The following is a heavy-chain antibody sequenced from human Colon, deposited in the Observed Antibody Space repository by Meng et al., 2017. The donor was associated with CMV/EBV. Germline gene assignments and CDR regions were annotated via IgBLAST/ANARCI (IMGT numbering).Heavy chain of an antibody. Sequence: QVQLVGSGGALVKTGGCLRLSCAASGFTFSDYYMSWIRQAPGKGPEWVSYISGSSTDIKYVDSVKGRFTISRDNAKNSLYLQMNSLRADDTAVYYCSRDPRTLDYWGQGTLVTVSS. CDR1: GFTFSDYY. J-gene: IGHJ4*02. V-gene: IGHV3-11*05. CDR3: SRDPRTLDY. CDR2: ISGSSTDI.